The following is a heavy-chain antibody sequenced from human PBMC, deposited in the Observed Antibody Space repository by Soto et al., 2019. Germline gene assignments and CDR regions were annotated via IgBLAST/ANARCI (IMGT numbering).Heavy chain of an antibody. CDR1: GFTFSSYG. V-gene: IGHV3-30*03. D-gene: IGHD3-22*01. CDR2: ISYDGDNQ. CDR3: VSPHSDSSNAFDL. Sequence: GGSLRLSCAASGFTFSSYGMHWVRQAPGKGLEWVAVISYDGDNQYFTDSVRGRFTISRDNSKTTVYLEMNSLRLDDTATYYCVSPHSDSSNAFDLWGQGTLVTVSS. J-gene: IGHJ5*02.